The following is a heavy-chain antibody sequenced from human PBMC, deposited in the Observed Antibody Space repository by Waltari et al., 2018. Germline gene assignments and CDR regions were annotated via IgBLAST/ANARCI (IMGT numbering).Heavy chain of an antibody. CDR2: IYSGGST. J-gene: IGHJ4*02. D-gene: IGHD1-1*01. Sequence: EVQLVESGGGLIQPGGSLRLSCAASGFPVSSNYMSWVRQAPGKGLEWVSVIYSGGSTYYADSGKGRFTISRDNSKNTLYLQMNSRRAEDTAVYYWARVGTRGFLDYWGQGTLVTVSS. CDR3: ARVGTRGFLDY. V-gene: IGHV3-53*01. CDR1: GFPVSSNY.